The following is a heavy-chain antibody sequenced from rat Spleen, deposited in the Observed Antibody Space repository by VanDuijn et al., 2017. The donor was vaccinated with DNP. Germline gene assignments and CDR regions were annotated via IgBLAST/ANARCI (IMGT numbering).Heavy chain of an antibody. Sequence: EVQLVESGGGLVQPGRSLKLSCTASGFSFRNYGMAWVRQTPTKGLEWVASISTVGDNGVYRDSVQGRFTISRDNTKNTQYLQMDSLTSEDTDTYYCARGGRSYFDYWGQGVMVTVSS. CDR2: ISTVGDNG. CDR3: ARGGRSYFDY. J-gene: IGHJ2*01. D-gene: IGHD1-11*01. CDR1: GFSFRNYG. V-gene: IGHV5S13*01.